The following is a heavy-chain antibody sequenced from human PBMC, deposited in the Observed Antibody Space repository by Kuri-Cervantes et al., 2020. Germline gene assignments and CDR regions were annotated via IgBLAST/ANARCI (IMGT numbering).Heavy chain of an antibody. D-gene: IGHD6-6*01. CDR2: IGTAGDT. V-gene: IGHV3-13*01. CDR3: ARRQREGSSSSLDNFDY. CDR1: GFTFSSYD. Sequence: GESLKISCAASGFTFSSYDMHWVRQATGKGLEWVSAIGTAGDTYYPGSVKGRFTISRDNAKNSLYLQMNSLRAEDTAVYYCARRQREGSSSSLDNFDYWGQGTLVTVSS. J-gene: IGHJ4*02.